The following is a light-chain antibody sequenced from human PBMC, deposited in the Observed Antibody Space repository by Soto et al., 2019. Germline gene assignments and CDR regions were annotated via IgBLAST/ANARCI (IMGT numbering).Light chain of an antibody. CDR2: GSS. Sequence: IVLTQSPATLSLSPGARATLSCRAGQSVSSYLAWYQQKPGQAPRLLIYGSSNRATGIPAKFSGSGPGTDFTLTITSLEPEDVAVYYCTQRSTWPWTSGQGTKVEIK. CDR1: QSVSSY. J-gene: IGKJ1*01. V-gene: IGKV3-11*01. CDR3: TQRSTWPWT.